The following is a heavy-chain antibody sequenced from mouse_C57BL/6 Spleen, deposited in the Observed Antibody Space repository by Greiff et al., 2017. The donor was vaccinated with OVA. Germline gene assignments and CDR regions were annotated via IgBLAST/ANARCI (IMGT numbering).Heavy chain of an antibody. CDR2: IDPEDGET. CDR3: ARYGCNYLFYAMDY. CDR1: GFNIKDYY. D-gene: IGHD2-1*01. V-gene: IGHV14-2*01. Sequence: EVPLQQSGAELVKPGASVKLSCTASGFNIKDYYMHWVKQRTEQGLEWIGRIDPEDGETKYAPNFPGKAPITADTYSNTAYLQLSSLTSEDTAVYYGARYGCNYLFYAMDYWGQGTSVTVSS. J-gene: IGHJ4*01.